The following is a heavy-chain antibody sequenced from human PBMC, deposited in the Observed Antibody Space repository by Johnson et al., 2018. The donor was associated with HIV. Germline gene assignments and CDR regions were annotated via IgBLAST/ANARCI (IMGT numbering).Heavy chain of an antibody. Sequence: QVLLVESGGGLVQPGGSLRLSCAASGFTFSSYAMHWVRQAPGKGLEWVAVISYDGSNKYYADSVKGRFTISRDNSKNTLYLQMNSLRAEDTAVYYCARRGYSSSWGAFDIWGQGTMVTVSS. J-gene: IGHJ3*02. V-gene: IGHV3-30-3*01. CDR2: ISYDGSNK. CDR3: ARRGYSSSWGAFDI. D-gene: IGHD6-6*01. CDR1: GFTFSSYA.